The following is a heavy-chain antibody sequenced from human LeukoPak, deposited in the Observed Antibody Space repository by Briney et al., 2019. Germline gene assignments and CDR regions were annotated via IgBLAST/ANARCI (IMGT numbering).Heavy chain of an antibody. J-gene: IGHJ4*02. CDR2: INPNSGGT. CDR3: ARDLSAAADFDY. Sequence: ASVNVSCKASGYTFTGYYMHWVRQAPGQGLEGMGWINPNSGGTNYAQKFQGRVTITRDTSISTAYIELSRLRSDDTAVYYCARDLSAAADFDYWGQGTLVTVSS. CDR1: GYTFTGYY. D-gene: IGHD6-13*01. V-gene: IGHV1-2*02.